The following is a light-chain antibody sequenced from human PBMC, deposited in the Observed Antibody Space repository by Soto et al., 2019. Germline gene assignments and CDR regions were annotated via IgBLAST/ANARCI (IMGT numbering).Light chain of an antibody. CDR1: QSISSY. V-gene: IGKV1-39*01. Sequence: DIQMTQSPSSLSASVGDRVTITCRASQSISSYLNWYQQKPGKAPKLLIYAASSLQSGVPSRFSGSGSGTDFTLTISSLQPEEFATYYCQLSYSTPHSFGQGTKLEIK. CDR3: QLSYSTPHS. J-gene: IGKJ2*01. CDR2: AAS.